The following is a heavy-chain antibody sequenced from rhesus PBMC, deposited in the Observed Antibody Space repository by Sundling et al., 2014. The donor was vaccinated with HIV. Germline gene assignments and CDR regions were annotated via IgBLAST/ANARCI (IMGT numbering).Heavy chain of an antibody. J-gene: IGHJ6*01. CDR2: IGGEIADT. D-gene: IGHD1-26*01. V-gene: IGHV4-81*01. CDR1: GVSFSGYY. Sequence: QVQLQESGPGLVKPSETLSLTCAVSGVSFSGYYWSWIRQPPGKGLEWVGSIGGEIADTKYNPSLKSRVSISIDTSKNQFSLKVTTVTAADTAVYYCARYNVFHGLDFWGQGVVVTVSS. CDR3: ARYNVFHGLDF.